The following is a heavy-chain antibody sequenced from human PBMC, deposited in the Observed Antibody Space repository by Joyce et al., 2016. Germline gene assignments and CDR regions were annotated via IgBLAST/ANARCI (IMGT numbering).Heavy chain of an antibody. J-gene: IGHJ3*02. Sequence: EVQLLESGGGLVQPGGSLRLSCAASGFTFSSCAMSWVRQARGKGLEWGLASSGSGSSTYYADSVKGRFTISRDNAKNTLYLQMNSLRAEDTAVYYCAKALSPYYDYIWGSYLDAFDIWGQGTMVTVSS. CDR1: GFTFSSCA. V-gene: IGHV3-23*01. CDR2: SSGSGSST. CDR3: AKALSPYYDYIWGSYLDAFDI. D-gene: IGHD3-16*02.